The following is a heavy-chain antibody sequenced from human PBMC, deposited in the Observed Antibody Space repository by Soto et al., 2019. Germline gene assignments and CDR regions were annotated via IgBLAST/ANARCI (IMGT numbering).Heavy chain of an antibody. CDR1: RFDFSSYE. J-gene: IGHJ4*02. CDR3: ERGGGYCTPTSCAIDS. D-gene: IGHD2-8*01. Sequence: EVQLLESGGGLVQPGGSLRLSCVASRFDFSSYEMSWVRQDAGKGLEWVSRVSLTGDRTNYAGSVKGRFTVSRENFTNALYLGMDSLRPDDTAIYYCERGGGYCTPTSCAIDSWGRGTPVTVSS. V-gene: IGHV3-23*01. CDR2: VSLTGDRT.